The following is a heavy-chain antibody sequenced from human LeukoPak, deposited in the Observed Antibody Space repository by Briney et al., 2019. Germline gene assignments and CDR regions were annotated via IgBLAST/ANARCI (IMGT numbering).Heavy chain of an antibody. Sequence: PGGSLRLSCAASGFTFSSYAMHWVRQAPGKGLEWVAVISYDGSNKYYADSVKGRFTISRDNSKNTLYLQMNSLRAEDTAVYYCASSVSDLDFDYWGQGTLVTVSS. CDR3: ASSVSDLDFDY. D-gene: IGHD2-21*02. CDR2: ISYDGSNK. J-gene: IGHJ4*02. V-gene: IGHV3-30-3*01. CDR1: GFTFSSYA.